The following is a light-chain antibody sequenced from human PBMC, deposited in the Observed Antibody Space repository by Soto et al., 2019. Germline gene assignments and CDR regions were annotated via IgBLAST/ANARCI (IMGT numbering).Light chain of an antibody. CDR2: GAS. V-gene: IGKV3-20*01. J-gene: IGKJ2*01. CDR1: QSVSSSY. Sequence: EIVLTQSPGTLSLSPGERATLSCRASQSVSSSYLAWYQQKPGQSPRLLIYGASRRATGIPERFSGSGSATDFTLTISRLEPEDFAVYYCQQYGSSPYTFGQWTKLEIK. CDR3: QQYGSSPYT.